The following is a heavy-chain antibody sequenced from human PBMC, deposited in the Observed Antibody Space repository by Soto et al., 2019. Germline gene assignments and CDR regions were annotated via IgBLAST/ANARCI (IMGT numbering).Heavy chain of an antibody. CDR3: ASRIRAGAYYFDY. J-gene: IGHJ4*02. CDR1: GGFVSSGSYY. V-gene: IGHV4-61*01. D-gene: IGHD2-15*01. Sequence: PSETLSLTCAVYGGFVSSGSYYWSWIRQPPGKGLEWIGEMSHSGGTHFNPSLKSRVTISVDTSKNQFSLNIYSVTAADTALYYCASRIRAGAYYFDYWGQGTLVTVSS. CDR2: MSHSGGT.